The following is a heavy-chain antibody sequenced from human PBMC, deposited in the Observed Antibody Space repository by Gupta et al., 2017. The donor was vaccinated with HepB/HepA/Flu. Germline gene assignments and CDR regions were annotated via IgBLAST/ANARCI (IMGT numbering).Heavy chain of an antibody. D-gene: IGHD3-9*01. CDR2: ISYDGSNK. J-gene: IGHJ4*02. CDR3: AKGPTGYLYYFDY. V-gene: IGHV3-30*18. Sequence: QVQLVESGGGVVQPGRSLRLSCAASGFTFSSYGMHWVRQAPGKGLEWVAVISYDGSNKYYADAVKGRFTISRDNSKNTLYLQMKRLRAEDTAVYYCAKGPTGYLYYFDYGGQGTLVTVSS. CDR1: GFTFSSYG.